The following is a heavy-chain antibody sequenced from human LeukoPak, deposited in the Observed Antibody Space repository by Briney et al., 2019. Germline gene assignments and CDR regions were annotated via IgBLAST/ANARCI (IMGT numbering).Heavy chain of an antibody. Sequence: PGGSLRLSCAASGXTFSTYAMTWVRQAPGKGQEWVSAISGSGAGTFYADSVKGRFTISRDNSKNTLYLQMNSVRAEDTAVYYCANSRASPVVTSDYWGQGTLVTVSS. D-gene: IGHD4-23*01. CDR1: GXTFSTYA. J-gene: IGHJ4*02. CDR3: ANSRASPVVTSDY. CDR2: ISGSGAGT. V-gene: IGHV3-23*01.